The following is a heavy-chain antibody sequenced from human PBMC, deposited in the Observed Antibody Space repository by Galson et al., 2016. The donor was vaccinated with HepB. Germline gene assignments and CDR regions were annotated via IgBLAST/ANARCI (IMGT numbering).Heavy chain of an antibody. D-gene: IGHD3-22*01. CDR1: EYSFTSYW. Sequence: QSGAEVKKPGESLRISCKGSEYSFTSYWISWVRQMPGKGLEWMGRIDPSDSYTNYSPSFQGYVTIPADKSMSTAYLQWSSLKASDTAMYYCARHRYYYDSSGYYYALGYWGQGTLVTVSS. V-gene: IGHV5-10-1*01. CDR2: IDPSDSYT. CDR3: ARHRYYYDSSGYYYALGY. J-gene: IGHJ4*02.